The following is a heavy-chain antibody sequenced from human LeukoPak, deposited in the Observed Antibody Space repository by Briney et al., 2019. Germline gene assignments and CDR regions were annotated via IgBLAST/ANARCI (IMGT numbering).Heavy chain of an antibody. CDR2: ISHDGSNK. V-gene: IGHV3-30*18. Sequence: GGSLRLSCAASGFTFSSYGMHWVRQDPGKGLEWVAVISHDGSNKYYVDPVKGRFTISRDNSKNTLYLEMNGLRAEETGVYYCAKDLHSRGFDYYVMTSGAKGPRSPSR. CDR3: AKDLHSRGFDYYVMTS. J-gene: IGHJ6*02. D-gene: IGHD3-22*01. CDR1: GFTFSSYG.